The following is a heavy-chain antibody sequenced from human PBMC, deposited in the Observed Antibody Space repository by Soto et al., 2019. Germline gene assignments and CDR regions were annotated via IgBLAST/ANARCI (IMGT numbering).Heavy chain of an antibody. CDR3: ARSGYSYGPHPLLY. CDR2: IYYSGST. CDR1: GGSISSGGYY. Sequence: QVQLQESGPGLVKPSQTLSLTCTVSGGSISSGGYYWSWIRQHPGKGLEWIGYIYYSGSTYYNPAPYSRGTLXVXTXXNQFSLKLRSVTAADTAVYYCARSGYSYGPHPLLYWGQGTLVTVSS. D-gene: IGHD5-18*01. J-gene: IGHJ4*02. V-gene: IGHV4-31*03.